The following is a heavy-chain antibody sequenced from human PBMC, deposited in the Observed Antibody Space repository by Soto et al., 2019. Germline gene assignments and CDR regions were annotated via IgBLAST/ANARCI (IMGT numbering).Heavy chain of an antibody. D-gene: IGHD1-1*01. V-gene: IGHV4-59*02. Sequence: QVQLQQSGPGLLRPSETLSLSCSVSGAAVRSYYWSWVRQPPGKGLEWIGYIYNIGAYNYKPSLKTRVTIAVDTSQSQLSLQLTSVTAADTAVYYCARPPETRDGLDPWDQGTVVSGSS. CDR3: ARPPETRDGLDP. CDR2: IYNIGAY. CDR1: GAAVRSYY. J-gene: IGHJ5*02.